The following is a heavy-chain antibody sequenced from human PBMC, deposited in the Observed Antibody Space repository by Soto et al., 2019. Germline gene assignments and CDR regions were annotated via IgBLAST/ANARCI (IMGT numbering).Heavy chain of an antibody. D-gene: IGHD4-4*01. CDR3: AVTVTTIFSNAFDI. Sequence: GASVKVSWKASGYTFTSYGISWVRQAPGQGLEWMGWISAYNGNTNYAQKLQGRVTMTTDTSTSTAYMELRSLRSDDTAVYYCAVTVTTIFSNAFDIWGQGTMVTVSS. CDR1: GYTFTSYG. J-gene: IGHJ3*02. CDR2: ISAYNGNT. V-gene: IGHV1-18*01.